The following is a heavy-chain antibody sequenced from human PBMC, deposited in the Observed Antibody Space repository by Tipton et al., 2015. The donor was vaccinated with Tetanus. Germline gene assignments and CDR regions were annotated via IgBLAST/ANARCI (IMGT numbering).Heavy chain of an antibody. J-gene: IGHJ4*02. D-gene: IGHD3-10*01. CDR1: GYSFSDYY. V-gene: IGHV3-11*01. CDR3: ARDPHTIRTGNHRGFDY. CDR2: INGSGEFT. Sequence: SLRLSCAGSGYSFSDYYMSWIRQAPGKGLEWVAYINGSGEFTSYADSVQGRFTISRDNGKNLLYLQMNSLRVEDTAVYYCARDPHTIRTGNHRGFDYWGQGTKVTVSS.